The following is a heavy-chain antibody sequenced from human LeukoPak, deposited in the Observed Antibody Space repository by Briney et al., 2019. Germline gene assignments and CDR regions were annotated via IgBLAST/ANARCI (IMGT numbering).Heavy chain of an antibody. V-gene: IGHV3-7*01. CDR1: GFTFSSYW. CDR2: IKQDGSEK. Sequence: PGGSLRLSCAASGFTFSSYWMSWVRQAPGKGLEWVANIKQDGSEKYYVDSVKGRFTISRDNAKNSLYLQMNSLRAEDTAVYYCARNDLGSRRGPHYWGQGTLVTVSS. CDR3: ARNDLGSRRGPHY. D-gene: IGHD6-13*01. J-gene: IGHJ4*02.